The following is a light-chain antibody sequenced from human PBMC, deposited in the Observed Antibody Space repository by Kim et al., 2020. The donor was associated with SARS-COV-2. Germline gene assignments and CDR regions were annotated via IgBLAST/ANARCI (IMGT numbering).Light chain of an antibody. Sequence: SPGDRAARSCRASQSCSSYLAWYQQKPGQAPRLLIYDASNRATGIPARFSGSGSGTDFTLTISSLEPEDFAVYYCQQRSNWPPLTFGGGTKVDIK. CDR3: QQRSNWPPLT. V-gene: IGKV3-11*01. CDR2: DAS. CDR1: QSCSSY. J-gene: IGKJ4*01.